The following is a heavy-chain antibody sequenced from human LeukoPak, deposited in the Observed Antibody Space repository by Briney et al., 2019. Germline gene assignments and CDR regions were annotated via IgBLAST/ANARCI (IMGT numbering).Heavy chain of an antibody. Sequence: GGSLRLSCAASGFTFSSYWMSWVRQAPGKGPEWVSITYGGGSTFFADSVKGRFTTSRDNSKNTVYLQMNTLRAEDTAVYYCARTSDYRFEYWGQGTLVTVSS. D-gene: IGHD3-9*01. CDR1: GFTFSSYW. J-gene: IGHJ4*02. CDR2: TYGGGST. V-gene: IGHV3-53*01. CDR3: ARTSDYRFEY.